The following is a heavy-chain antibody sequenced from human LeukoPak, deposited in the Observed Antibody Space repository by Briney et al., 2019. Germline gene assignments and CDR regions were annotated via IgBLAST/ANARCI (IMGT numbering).Heavy chain of an antibody. D-gene: IGHD6-19*01. V-gene: IGHV3-23*01. Sequence: WGSLRLSRAASGITFMHYSMTWVRQTPGKGLEWVSAITGSGAFTDYADSVKGRFTISRDNSKNTLYLQMNSLRAEDTAIYYCAKRSAESSGYFDSWGQGTLVTVSS. CDR3: AKRSAESSGYFDS. CDR1: GITFMHYS. J-gene: IGHJ4*02. CDR2: ITGSGAFT.